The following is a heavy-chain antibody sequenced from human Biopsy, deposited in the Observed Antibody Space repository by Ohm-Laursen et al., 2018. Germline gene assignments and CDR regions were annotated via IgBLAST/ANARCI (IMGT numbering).Heavy chain of an antibody. CDR2: ISWHSGRI. Sequence: SLRLSCAASGFTVNDHAMHWVRQPPGKGLEWVSGISWHSGRIGYATSVKGRFTVSRDNAKKSLFLEMNSLRPEDTAFFYCTKDLIPAGTDVWGQGTTVTVSS. D-gene: IGHD2-21*01. V-gene: IGHV3-9*01. CDR3: TKDLIPAGTDV. CDR1: GFTVNDHA. J-gene: IGHJ6*02.